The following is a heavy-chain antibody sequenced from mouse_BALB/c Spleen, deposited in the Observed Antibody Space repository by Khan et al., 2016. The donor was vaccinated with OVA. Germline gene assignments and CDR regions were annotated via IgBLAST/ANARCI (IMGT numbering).Heavy chain of an antibody. Sequence: QVQLKQSGAELAKPGASVKMSCKASGYTFTTYWMHWVKQRPGQGLEWIGYINPTSGYTDYNEKFKDRATLSADRSSSPAYMQLSSLTSEDSAVYYCTRDRIDYWGQGTPLTVSS. CDR3: TRDRIDY. V-gene: IGHV1-7*01. J-gene: IGHJ2*01. CDR1: GYTFTTYW. CDR2: INPTSGYT.